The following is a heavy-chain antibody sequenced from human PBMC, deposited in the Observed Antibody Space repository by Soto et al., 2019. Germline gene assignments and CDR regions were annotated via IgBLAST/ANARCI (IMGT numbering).Heavy chain of an antibody. J-gene: IGHJ4*02. V-gene: IGHV3-30*18. Sequence: QVQLVESGGGVVQPGRSLRLSCAASGFTFSSYGMHWVRQAPGKGLEWVAVISYDGSNKHYADSVKGRFTISRDNSKNTLYLQMNSLRAEDTAVYYCAKGGQGHYLDYWGQGTLVTVSS. CDR1: GFTFSSYG. CDR3: AKGGQGHYLDY. CDR2: ISYDGSNK.